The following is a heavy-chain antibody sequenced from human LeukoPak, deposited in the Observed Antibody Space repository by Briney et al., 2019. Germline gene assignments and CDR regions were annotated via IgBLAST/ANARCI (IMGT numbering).Heavy chain of an antibody. V-gene: IGHV1-69*06. D-gene: IGHD4-17*01. J-gene: IGHJ5*02. CDR3: GSYGDFPS. Sequence: SVKVSCKASGGTFSSYAISWVRQAPGQGLEWMGGIIPIFGTANYAQKFQGRVTITADKPTSTAYMELSSLRSEDTAVYYCGSYGDFPSWGQGTLVTVSS. CDR1: GGTFSSYA. CDR2: IIPIFGTA.